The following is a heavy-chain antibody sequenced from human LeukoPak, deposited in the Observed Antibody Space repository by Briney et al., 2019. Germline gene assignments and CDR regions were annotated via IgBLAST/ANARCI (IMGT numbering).Heavy chain of an antibody. CDR3: ARVPDIVVVPAAILYAFDI. J-gene: IGHJ3*02. CDR1: GGSISSSSYY. D-gene: IGHD2-2*02. Sequence: PSETLSLTCTASGGSISSSSYYWGWIRQPPGKGLEWIGSIYYSGSTYYNPSLKSRVTISVDTSKNQFSLKLSSVAAADTAVYYCARVPDIVVVPAAILYAFDIWGQGTMVTVSS. CDR2: IYYSGST. V-gene: IGHV4-39*01.